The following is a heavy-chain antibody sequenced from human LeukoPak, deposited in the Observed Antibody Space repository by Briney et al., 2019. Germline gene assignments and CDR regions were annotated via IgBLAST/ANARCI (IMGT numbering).Heavy chain of an antibody. J-gene: IGHJ4*02. Sequence: GTLRLSCAASGFTFSSYGMSWIRQPPGKGLEWIGYIDHGGSTNYNPSLRSRVSISSDTSKIQFSLELTSVTAADTAVYYCARLKATVSIHAYFDSWGQGTLVTVSS. CDR2: IDHGGST. V-gene: IGHV4-59*01. CDR1: GFTFSSYG. CDR3: ARLKATVSIHAYFDS. D-gene: IGHD4-17*01.